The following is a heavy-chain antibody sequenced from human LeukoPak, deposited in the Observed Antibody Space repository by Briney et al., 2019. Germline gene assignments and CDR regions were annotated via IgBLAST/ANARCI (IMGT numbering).Heavy chain of an antibody. CDR1: GFTFISYG. Sequence: GGSLRLSCGASGFTFISYGMSWVREVPERGLEWVSGVSHNGGSTNYADSVKGRFTISRDNSKNTLYLQMNTLRPEDTAVYYCAKMSSSWSTYLFDYWGRGTLVTVSS. J-gene: IGHJ4*02. CDR3: AKMSSSWSTYLFDY. D-gene: IGHD6-6*01. CDR2: VSHNGGST. V-gene: IGHV3-23*01.